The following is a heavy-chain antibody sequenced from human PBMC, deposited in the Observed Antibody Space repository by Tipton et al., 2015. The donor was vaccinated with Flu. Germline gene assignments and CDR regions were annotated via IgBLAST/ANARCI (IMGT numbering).Heavy chain of an antibody. CDR2: ISAYNGNT. CDR1: GYTFTSYG. V-gene: IGHV1-18*04. J-gene: IGHJ5*02. Sequence: QSGAEVKKPGASVKVSCKASGYTFTSYGISWVRQAPGQGLEWMGWISAYNGNTNYAQKLQGRVTMTTDTSTSTAYMELRSLRSGDTAVYYCARAVNVLRYFDWLYNWFDPWGQGTLVTVSS. CDR3: ARAVNVLRYFDWLYNWFDP. D-gene: IGHD3-9*01.